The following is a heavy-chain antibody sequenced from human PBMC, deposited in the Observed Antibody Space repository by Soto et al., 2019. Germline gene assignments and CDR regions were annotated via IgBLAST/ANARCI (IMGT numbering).Heavy chain of an antibody. CDR1: GCSISSYY. CDR3: ARRVVAHSGYFDY. J-gene: IGHJ4*02. Sequence: SETLSLTCTVSGCSISSYYWSWIRQPPGKGLEWIGYIYYSGSTNYNPSLKSRVTISVDTSKNQFSLKLSSVTAADTAVYYCARRVVAHSGYFDYWGQGTLVTVSS. D-gene: IGHD2-15*01. V-gene: IGHV4-59*08. CDR2: IYYSGST.